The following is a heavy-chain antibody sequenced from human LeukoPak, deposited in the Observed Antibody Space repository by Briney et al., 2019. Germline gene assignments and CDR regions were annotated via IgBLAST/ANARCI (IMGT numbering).Heavy chain of an antibody. CDR2: INPNSGGT. V-gene: IGHV1-2*04. Sequence: ASVKVSCKASGYTFTGYYMHWVRQAPGQGLEWMGWINPNSGGTNYAQKFQGWVTMTRDTSISTAYMELSRLRSDDTAVYYCARDRVLLWFAESRDMDVWGKGTTVTVSS. CDR1: GYTFTGYY. CDR3: ARDRVLLWFAESRDMDV. D-gene: IGHD3-10*01. J-gene: IGHJ6*04.